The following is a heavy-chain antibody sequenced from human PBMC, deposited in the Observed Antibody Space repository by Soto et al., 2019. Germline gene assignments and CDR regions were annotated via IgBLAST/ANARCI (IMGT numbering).Heavy chain of an antibody. Sequence: VASVKVSCKASGYTFTSYAMHWVRQAPGQRLEWMGWINAGNGNTKYSQKFQGRVTITRDTSASTAYMELSSLRSEDTAVYYCAAVPPYYYGSGSYYIADPDYYYYGMDVWGQGTTVTVSS. CDR2: INAGNGNT. J-gene: IGHJ6*02. D-gene: IGHD3-10*01. CDR3: AAVPPYYYGSGSYYIADPDYYYYGMDV. CDR1: GYTFTSYA. V-gene: IGHV1-3*01.